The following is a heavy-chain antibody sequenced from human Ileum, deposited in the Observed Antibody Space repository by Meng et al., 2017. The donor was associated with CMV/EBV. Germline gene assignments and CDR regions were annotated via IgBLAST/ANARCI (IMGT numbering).Heavy chain of an antibody. CDR2: TSYDGSSE. V-gene: IGHV3-30-3*01. CDR1: GFTFSSYA. CDR3: ARDSGLVVPAAIPGGLGV. D-gene: IGHD2-2*02. Sequence: GESLKISCAASGFTFSSYAMHWVRQAPGKGLEWVAVTSYDGSSEYYADSVKGRFTISRDNSKNTLDLQMKSLRAEDTAVYYCARDSGLVVPAAIPGGLGVWGQGTMVTVSS. J-gene: IGHJ4*02.